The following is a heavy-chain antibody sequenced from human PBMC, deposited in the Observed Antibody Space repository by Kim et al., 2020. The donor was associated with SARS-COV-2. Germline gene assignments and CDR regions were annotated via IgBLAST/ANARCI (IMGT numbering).Heavy chain of an antibody. V-gene: IGHV3-74*01. Sequence: YADAVRGRYTITRDNAKNTLYLQKNSLRAEDTGVYCCARDRGTVVRGGDYWGQGTLVTVSS. D-gene: IGHD3-10*01. J-gene: IGHJ4*02. CDR3: ARDRGTVVRGGDY.